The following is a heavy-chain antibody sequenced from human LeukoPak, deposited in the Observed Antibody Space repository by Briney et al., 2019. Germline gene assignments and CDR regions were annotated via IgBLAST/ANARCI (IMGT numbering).Heavy chain of an antibody. V-gene: IGHV1-46*03. D-gene: IGHD3-10*01. CDR1: GYTFTSYY. J-gene: IGHJ3*02. CDR3: AREPPGYAFDM. Sequence: GASVKVSCKASGYTFTSYYMHWVRQAPGQGLEWMGIINPSGGSTSYAQKFQGRVTMTRDTSTSTVYMELSSLRCEDTGVYYCAREPPGYAFDMWGQGTMVTVSS. CDR2: INPSGGST.